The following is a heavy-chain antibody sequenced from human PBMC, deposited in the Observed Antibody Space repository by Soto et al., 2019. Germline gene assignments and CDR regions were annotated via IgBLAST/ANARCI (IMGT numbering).Heavy chain of an antibody. CDR2: IYPGDSDT. CDR3: ARTKDDRHDSSSWYPLDY. D-gene: IGHD6-13*01. J-gene: IGHJ4*02. V-gene: IGHV5-51*01. Sequence: GESLKISCKGSGYSFTSYWIGWVRQMPGKGLEWMGIIYPGDSDTRYSPSFQGQITISADKSISTAYLQWSSLKASDTAMYYCARTKDDRHDSSSWYPLDYWGQGTLVTVSS. CDR1: GYSFTSYW.